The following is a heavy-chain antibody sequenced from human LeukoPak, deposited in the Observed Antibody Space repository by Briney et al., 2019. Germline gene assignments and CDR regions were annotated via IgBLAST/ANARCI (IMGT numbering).Heavy chain of an antibody. Sequence: GGSLRLSCAASGFTFSDYAMNWVRQAPGKGLEWVSAIGRNGETTYYADSVKGRFTISRDNSKNTLYLQMNSLRAEDTAIYYCAKDYNWGRYWGQGALVTVSS. CDR1: GFTFSDYA. CDR3: AKDYNWGRY. D-gene: IGHD7-27*01. J-gene: IGHJ4*02. CDR2: IGRNGETT. V-gene: IGHV3-23*01.